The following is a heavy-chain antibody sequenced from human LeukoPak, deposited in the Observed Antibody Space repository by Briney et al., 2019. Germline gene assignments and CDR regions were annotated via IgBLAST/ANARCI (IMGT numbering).Heavy chain of an antibody. CDR3: AKLGGFLEWLPYYYYGMDV. CDR2: ISGSGGST. CDR1: GFTFSSYA. J-gene: IGHJ6*02. V-gene: IGHV3-23*01. D-gene: IGHD3-3*01. Sequence: GGSLRLSCAASGFTFSSYAMSWVRQAPGKGLEWVSAISGSGGSTYYADSVKGRFTISRDNSKNTLYLQMNSLRAEDTAVYYCAKLGGFLEWLPYYYYGMDVWGQGTTVAVSS.